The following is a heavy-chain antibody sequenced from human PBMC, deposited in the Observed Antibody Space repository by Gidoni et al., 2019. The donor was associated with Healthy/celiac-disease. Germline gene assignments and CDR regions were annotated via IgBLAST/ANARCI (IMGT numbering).Heavy chain of an antibody. J-gene: IGHJ4*02. CDR1: GFTFSSYG. Sequence: QVQLVESGGGVVQPGRSLRLSCAASGFTFSSYGMHWVRQAPGKGLEWVAVISYDGSNKYYADSVKGRFTISRDNSKNTLYLQMNSLRAEDTAVYYCAKGVTPTRVLDYWGQGTLVTVSS. D-gene: IGHD2-21*02. CDR2: ISYDGSNK. V-gene: IGHV3-30*18. CDR3: AKGVTPTRVLDY.